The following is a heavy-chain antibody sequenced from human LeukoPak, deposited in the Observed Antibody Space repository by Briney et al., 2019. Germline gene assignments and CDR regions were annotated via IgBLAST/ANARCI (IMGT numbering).Heavy chain of an antibody. D-gene: IGHD6-13*01. CDR3: AKGQPTRYSSSWYFDY. CDR2: ISWNSGSI. CDR1: GFTFDYYA. V-gene: IGHV3-9*01. Sequence: PGGSLRLSCAASGFTFDYYAMHWVRQAPGKGLEWVSGISWNSGSIGYADSVKGRFTISRDNAKNSLYLQMNSLRAEDTALYYCAKGQPTRYSSSWYFDYWGQGTLVTVSS. J-gene: IGHJ4*02.